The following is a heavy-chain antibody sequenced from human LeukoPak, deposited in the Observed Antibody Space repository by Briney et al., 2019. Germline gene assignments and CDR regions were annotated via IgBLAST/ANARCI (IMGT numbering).Heavy chain of an antibody. CDR2: IYYSGST. CDR3: ARRYDSSGYYSDAFDI. CDR1: GGSISNYY. D-gene: IGHD3-22*01. V-gene: IGHV4-59*01. J-gene: IGHJ3*02. Sequence: SETLSLTCTVSGGSISNYYWSWIRQPPGKGLECIGYIYYSGSTNYNPSLKSRVTISVDTSKNQFSLKLSSVTAADTAVYYCARRYDSSGYYSDAFDIWGQGTMVTVSS.